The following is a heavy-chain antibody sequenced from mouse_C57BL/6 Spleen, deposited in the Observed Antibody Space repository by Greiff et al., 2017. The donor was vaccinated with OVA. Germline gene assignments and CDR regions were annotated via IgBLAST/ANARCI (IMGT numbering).Heavy chain of an antibody. CDR2: LNPSTGGT. J-gene: IGHJ4*01. D-gene: IGHD2-4*01. Sequence: EVQLQESGPELVKPGASVKISCKASGYSFTGYYMNWVKQSPEKSLEWIGELNPSTGGTTYNQKFKAKATLTVDKSSSTAYMQLKSLTSEDSAVYYCAIYDYEGYYAMDYWGQGTSVTVSS. CDR3: AIYDYEGYYAMDY. CDR1: GYSFTGYY. V-gene: IGHV1-42*01.